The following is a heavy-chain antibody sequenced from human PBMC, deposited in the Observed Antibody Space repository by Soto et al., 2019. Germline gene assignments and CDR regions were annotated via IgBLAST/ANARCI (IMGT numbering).Heavy chain of an antibody. CDR3: ARLPTVTTGGTLFYWFDP. Sequence: QVQLQESGPGLVKPSETLSLTCTVSGGSISSYYWSWIRQPPGKGLEWIGYIYYSGSTNYNPSLKSRVTISVDTSKNQCSLKLSSVTAADTAVYYCARLPTVTTGGTLFYWFDPWGQGTLVTVSS. CDR1: GGSISSYY. V-gene: IGHV4-59*08. J-gene: IGHJ5*02. D-gene: IGHD4-17*01. CDR2: IYYSGST.